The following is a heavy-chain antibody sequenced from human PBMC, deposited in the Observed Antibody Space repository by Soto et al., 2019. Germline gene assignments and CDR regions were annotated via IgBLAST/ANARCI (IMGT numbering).Heavy chain of an antibody. CDR3: ASSAMDHYYYGMDG. Sequence: QVQLVQSGAEVKKPGSSVKVSCKSSGCTFSSYAISWVRQAPGQGLEWMGGIIPIFGTADYAQKFQGRVTITADESTSTAYMEMSSLRSEDTDVYYCASSAMDHYYYGMDGWGHGTTVTVSS. D-gene: IGHD5-18*01. CDR1: GCTFSSYA. V-gene: IGHV1-69*12. J-gene: IGHJ6*02. CDR2: IIPIFGTA.